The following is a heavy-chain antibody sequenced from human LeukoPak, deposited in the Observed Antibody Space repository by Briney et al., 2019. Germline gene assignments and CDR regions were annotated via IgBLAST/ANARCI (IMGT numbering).Heavy chain of an antibody. J-gene: IGHJ3*02. CDR1: GGSISSGGYY. D-gene: IGHD2-15*01. CDR2: IYYSGST. Sequence: PSETLSLTCTVSGGSISSGGYYWSWIRQHPGKGLEWIGYIYYSGSTYYNPSLKSRITISVDTSKNQFSLKLSSVTAADTAVYYCASRKSPEYCSGGSCYSVEAFDIWGQGTMVTVSS. V-gene: IGHV4-31*03. CDR3: ASRKSPEYCSGGSCYSVEAFDI.